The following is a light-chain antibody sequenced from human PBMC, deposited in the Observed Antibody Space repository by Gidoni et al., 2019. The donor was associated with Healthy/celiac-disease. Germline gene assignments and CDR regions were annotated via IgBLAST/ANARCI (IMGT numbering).Light chain of an antibody. CDR3: QQYNRYPYT. CDR2: KAS. CDR1: QSILSW. J-gene: IGKJ2*01. V-gene: IGKV1-5*03. Sequence: DIQISQSPSTLSASVGDRVTVPCRASQSILSWLSWYQQKPGKVPKLLIYKASSLERGVPSRFSGSVSGTESTTTISSLQPDDFATYYCQQYNRYPYTFGQGTKLEIK.